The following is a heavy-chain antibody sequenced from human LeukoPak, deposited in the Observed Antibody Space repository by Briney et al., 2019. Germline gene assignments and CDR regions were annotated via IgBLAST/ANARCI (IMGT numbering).Heavy chain of an antibody. CDR3: ARGVVACPN. Sequence: ASVKVSCKASGYTFTGYYIHWVRQAPGQGLKWMGWINTKTGATNIAPQFQGRVTMTRDTSVNTAYIEVTRLTSDDTAVYFCARGVVACPNWGQGTLVTVSS. J-gene: IGHJ4*02. D-gene: IGHD2-21*01. CDR2: INTKTGAT. V-gene: IGHV1-2*02. CDR1: GYTFTGYY.